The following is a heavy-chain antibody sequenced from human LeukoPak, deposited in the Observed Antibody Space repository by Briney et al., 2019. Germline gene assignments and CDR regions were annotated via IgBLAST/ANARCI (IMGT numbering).Heavy chain of an antibody. Sequence: GGSLRLSCAASGFTFSSYAMSWVRQAPGKGLEWVSAISGSGGSTYYADSVKGRFTISRDNSKNTLYLQMNSLKASDTAIYYCARLGSGSLYSSLDYWGQGTLVTVSS. D-gene: IGHD3-10*01. V-gene: IGHV3-23*01. CDR1: GFTFSSYA. CDR2: ISGSGGST. J-gene: IGHJ4*02. CDR3: ARLGSGSLYSSLDY.